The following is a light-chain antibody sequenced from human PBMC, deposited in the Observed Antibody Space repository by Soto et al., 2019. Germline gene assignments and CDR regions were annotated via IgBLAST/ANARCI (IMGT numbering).Light chain of an antibody. CDR1: ASDVGAYNL. J-gene: IGLJ2*01. V-gene: IGLV2-23*02. Sequence: QSALTQPASVSGSPGQSLTISCTGTASDVGAYNLVSWYQLHPRKPPKLIIYEFTKRPSGVSNRFSGSKSGYTASLTISGVQSEDEADYYCCSFAKGDNIVFGGGTQLTVL. CDR2: EFT. CDR3: CSFAKGDNIV.